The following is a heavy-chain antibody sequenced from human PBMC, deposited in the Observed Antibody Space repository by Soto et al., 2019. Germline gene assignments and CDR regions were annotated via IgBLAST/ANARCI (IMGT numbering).Heavy chain of an antibody. V-gene: IGHV4-39*01. D-gene: IGHD3-22*01. Sequence: QLQLQESGPGLVKPSETLSLTCTVSGGSISSSSYYWGWIRQPPGKGLEWIGSIYYSGSTYYNPSLKSRVTISVDTSKNQFSLKLSSVTAADTAVYYCARPDNYYAYFDYWGQGTLVTVSS. CDR2: IYYSGST. J-gene: IGHJ4*02. CDR3: ARPDNYYAYFDY. CDR1: GGSISSSSYY.